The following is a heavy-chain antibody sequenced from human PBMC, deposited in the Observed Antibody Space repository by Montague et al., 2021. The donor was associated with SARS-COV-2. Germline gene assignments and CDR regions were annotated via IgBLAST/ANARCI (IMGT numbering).Heavy chain of an antibody. CDR2: IYYSGST. Sequence: SETLSLTCTVSGGSISSSSYYWVWLRQPPGKGLEWIGSIYYSGSTYYNPSLKSRVTISVDTSKNQFSLKLSSVTAADTAVYYCARHSPFTIFGVVTTPGWFDPWGQGTLVTVSS. J-gene: IGHJ5*02. CDR1: GGSISSSSYY. D-gene: IGHD3-3*01. V-gene: IGHV4-39*01. CDR3: ARHSPFTIFGVVTTPGWFDP.